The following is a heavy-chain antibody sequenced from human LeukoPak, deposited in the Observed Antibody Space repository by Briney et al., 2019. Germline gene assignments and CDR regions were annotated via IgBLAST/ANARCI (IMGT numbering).Heavy chain of an antibody. D-gene: IGHD6-19*01. CDR1: GYTFTSYY. Sequence: GASVKVSCKASGYTFTSYYMHWVRQAPGQGLEWMGIINPSGGSTSYAQKFQGRVTMTRDTSTSTVYMELSSLRSEDTAVYYCARDVAVAGQAGEGYFDYWGQGTLVTVSS. CDR2: INPSGGST. V-gene: IGHV1-46*01. CDR3: ARDVAVAGQAGEGYFDY. J-gene: IGHJ4*02.